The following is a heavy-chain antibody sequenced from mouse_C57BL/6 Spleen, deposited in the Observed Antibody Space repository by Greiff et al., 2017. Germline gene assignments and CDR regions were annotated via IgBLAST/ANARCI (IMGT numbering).Heavy chain of an antibody. J-gene: IGHJ2*01. CDR2: INPNNGGT. V-gene: IGHV1-18*01. Sequence: EVQLQQSGPELVKPGSSVKIPCKASGYTFTDYNMDWVKQSHGKSLEWIGDINPNNGGTIYNQKFKGKATLTVDKSSSTAYMELRSLTSEDTAVYYCARRTYDYVSFDYWGQGTTLTVSS. D-gene: IGHD2-4*01. CDR1: GYTFTDYN. CDR3: ARRTYDYVSFDY.